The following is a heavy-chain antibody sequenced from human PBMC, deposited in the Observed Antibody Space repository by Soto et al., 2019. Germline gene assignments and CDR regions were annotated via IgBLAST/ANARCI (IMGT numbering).Heavy chain of an antibody. V-gene: IGHV3-23*01. CDR2: ISGSGGST. CDR1: GFTFSSYA. D-gene: IGHD3-22*01. J-gene: IGHJ6*02. Sequence: PGGSLRLSCAASGFTFSSYAMSWVRQAPGKGLEWVSAISGSGGSTYYADSVKGRFTISRDNSKNTLYLQMNSLRAEDTAVYYCAIIPYYYDSSGYYVGMDVWGQGTTVTVSS. CDR3: AIIPYYYDSSGYYVGMDV.